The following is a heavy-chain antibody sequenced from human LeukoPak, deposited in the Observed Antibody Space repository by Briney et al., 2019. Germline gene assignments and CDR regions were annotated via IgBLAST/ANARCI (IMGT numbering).Heavy chain of an antibody. CDR2: IYYSGST. CDR1: GGSISSGGYY. V-gene: IGHV4-31*03. J-gene: IGHJ6*03. D-gene: IGHD3-10*01. Sequence: PSETLSLTCTVSGGSISSGGYYWSWIRQHPGKGLEWIGYIYYSGSTYYNPSLKSRVTISVDTSKNQFSLKLSSVTAGETAVYYCARVRGVRAGGGYYYYYMDVWGKGTTVTVSS. CDR3: ARVRGVRAGGGYYYYYMDV.